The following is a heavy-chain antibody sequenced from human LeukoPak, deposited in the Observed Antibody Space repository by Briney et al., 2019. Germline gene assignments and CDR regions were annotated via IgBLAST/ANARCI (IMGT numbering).Heavy chain of an antibody. CDR2: IYYSGST. CDR1: GGSVSSGSYY. Sequence: SETLSLTCTVSGGSVSSGSYYWSWIRQPPGKGLEWIGYIYYSGSTNYNPSLKSRVTISVDTSKNQFSLELSSVTAADTAVYYCARDPRIAAAGTFWFDPWGQGTLVTVSS. D-gene: IGHD6-13*01. CDR3: ARDPRIAAAGTFWFDP. J-gene: IGHJ5*02. V-gene: IGHV4-61*01.